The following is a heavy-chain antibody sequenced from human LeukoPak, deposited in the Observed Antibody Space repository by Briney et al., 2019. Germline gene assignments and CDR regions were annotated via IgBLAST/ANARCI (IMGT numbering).Heavy chain of an antibody. D-gene: IGHD5-24*01. V-gene: IGHV1-69*13. CDR2: IIPIFGTA. CDR3: ARAISKVEDGYNYHFDY. Sequence: SVKVSCKASGGTFSSYAISWVRQAPGQGLEWMGGIIPIFGTANYAQKFQGRVTITADESTSTAYMELSSLRSEDTAVYYCARAISKVEDGYNYHFDYWGQGTLVTVSS. J-gene: IGHJ4*02. CDR1: GGTFSSYA.